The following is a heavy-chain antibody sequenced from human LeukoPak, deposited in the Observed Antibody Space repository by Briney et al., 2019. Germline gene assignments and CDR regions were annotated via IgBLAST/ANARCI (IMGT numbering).Heavy chain of an antibody. CDR1: GFTFSSYG. CDR2: ISYDGSNK. J-gene: IGHJ3*02. CDR3: ARGLAARRGAFDI. V-gene: IGHV3-30*03. D-gene: IGHD6-6*01. Sequence: GGSLRLSCAASGFTFSSYGMHWVRQAPGKGLEWVAVISYDGSNKYYADSVKGRFTISRDNSKNTLYLQMNSLRAEDTAVYYCARGLAARRGAFDIWGQGTMVTVSS.